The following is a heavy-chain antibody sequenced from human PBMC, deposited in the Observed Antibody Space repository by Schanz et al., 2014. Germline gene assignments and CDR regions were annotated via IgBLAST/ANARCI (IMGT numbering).Heavy chain of an antibody. CDR3: ARGLVRHLDY. D-gene: IGHD3-9*01. CDR1: GYTFTGYS. Sequence: QVQLVQSGADVKKPGASVKVSCKASGYTFTGYSMHWVRQAPGQGLEWMGRINPNSGGTNYAQKFQGRATMTRDTSISTVYMELTRLTFDDTAVYYCARGLVRHLDYWGPGTLVTVSS. CDR2: INPNSGGT. V-gene: IGHV1-2*06. J-gene: IGHJ4*02.